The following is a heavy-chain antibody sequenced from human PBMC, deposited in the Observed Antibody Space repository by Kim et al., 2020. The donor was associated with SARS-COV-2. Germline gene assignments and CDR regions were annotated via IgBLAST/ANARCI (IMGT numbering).Heavy chain of an antibody. CDR1: GFTFGDYA. Sequence: GGSLRLSCAASGFTFGDYAMHWVRQAPGKGLEWVAGIRWDGGNKCYADSVKGRFTISRDNAKNSLYLQMNSLRAEDTAVYYCAKDTTWNYRSYFDNWGQGTLVTVSS. CDR2: IRWDGGNK. D-gene: IGHD1-7*01. V-gene: IGHV3-9*01. CDR3: AKDTTWNYRSYFDN. J-gene: IGHJ4*02.